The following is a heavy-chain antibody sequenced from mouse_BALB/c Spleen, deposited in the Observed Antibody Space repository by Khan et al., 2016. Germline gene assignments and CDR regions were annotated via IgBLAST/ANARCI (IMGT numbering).Heavy chain of an antibody. D-gene: IGHD2-4*01. Sequence: EMQLQESGPSLVKPSQTLSLTCSVTGDSITSGYWNWIRKFPGNKLEYMGYISYSGSTYYNPSLKSRISITRDTSKNQYYLQLNSVTTEDTATYYCARRSTMIISWFAYWGQGTLVTVSA. CDR1: GDSITSGY. J-gene: IGHJ3*01. CDR2: ISYSGST. CDR3: ARRSTMIISWFAY. V-gene: IGHV3-8*02.